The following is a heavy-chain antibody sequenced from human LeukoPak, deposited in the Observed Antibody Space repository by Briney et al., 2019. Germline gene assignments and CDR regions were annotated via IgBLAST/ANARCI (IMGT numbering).Heavy chain of an antibody. CDR1: GFTFSSYG. D-gene: IGHD6-6*01. Sequence: GGSLRLSCAASGFTFSSYGMSWVRQAPGKGLEWVSGINWNGGSTGYADSVKGRFTISRDNAKNSLYLQMNSLRAEDTALYYCARTYSSSSRGWFDPWGQGTLVTVSS. V-gene: IGHV3-20*04. J-gene: IGHJ5*02. CDR3: ARTYSSSSRGWFDP. CDR2: INWNGGST.